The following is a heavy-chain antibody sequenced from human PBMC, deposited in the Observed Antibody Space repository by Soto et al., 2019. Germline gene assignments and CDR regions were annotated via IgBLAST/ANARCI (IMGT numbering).Heavy chain of an antibody. J-gene: IGHJ2*01. CDR2: ISSSSSYI. CDR1: GFTFSSYA. Sequence: EVQLLESGGGLVQPGGSLRLSCAASGFTFSSYAMSWVRQAPGKGLEWVSAISSSSSYIYYADSVKGRFTISRDNAKNSLYLQMNSLRAEDTAVYYCAREGGYCSSTSCFNWYFDLWGRGTLVTVSS. CDR3: AREGGYCSSTSCFNWYFDL. V-gene: IGHV3-21*01. D-gene: IGHD2-2*01.